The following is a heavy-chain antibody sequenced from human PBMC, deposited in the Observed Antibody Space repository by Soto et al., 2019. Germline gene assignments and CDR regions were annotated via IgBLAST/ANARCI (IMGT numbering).Heavy chain of an antibody. CDR3: ARVHVMVVAGSTFDY. J-gene: IGHJ4*03. Sequence: SETLSLTCTVSGDSISSGSYWGWIRQPPGEGPEWIASICHGGTTFYNPSLKSRISISVDTSKNQFSLRLTSVTAADTATYYCARVHVMVVAGSTFDYWGPGTLVTVSS. CDR2: ICHGGTT. CDR1: GDSISSGSY. V-gene: IGHV4-38-2*02. D-gene: IGHD6-19*01.